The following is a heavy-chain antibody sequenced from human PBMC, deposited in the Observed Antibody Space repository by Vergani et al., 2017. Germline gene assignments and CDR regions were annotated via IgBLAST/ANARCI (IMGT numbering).Heavy chain of an antibody. D-gene: IGHD3-3*01. Sequence: EVQLVESGGGLVQPGGSLRLSCAASGFTFSSYAMHWVRQAPGKGLEYVSAISSNGGSTYYANSVKCRFTISRDNSKNTLYLQMGSLRAEDMAVYYCARGAQLRFLEWSLYYYGMDVWGQGTTVTVSS. J-gene: IGHJ6*02. CDR1: GFTFSSYA. CDR3: ARGAQLRFLEWSLYYYGMDV. V-gene: IGHV3-64*01. CDR2: ISSNGGST.